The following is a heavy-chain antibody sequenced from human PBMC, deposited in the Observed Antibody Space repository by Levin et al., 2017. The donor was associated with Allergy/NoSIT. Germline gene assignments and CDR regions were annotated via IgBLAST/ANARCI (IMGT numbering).Heavy chain of an antibody. CDR1: GGSISSGGYS. V-gene: IGHV4-30-2*01. J-gene: IGHJ4*02. D-gene: IGHD5-18*01. CDR3: ARVAGYSYGYYFDY. Sequence: SETLSLTCAVSGGSISSGGYSWSWIRQPPGKGLEWIGNIYLSGSTNDNPSLKSRVTMSVDRSKNQFSLELSYVTAADTAVYYCARVAGYSYGYYFDYWGPGTLVTVPS. CDR2: IYLSGST.